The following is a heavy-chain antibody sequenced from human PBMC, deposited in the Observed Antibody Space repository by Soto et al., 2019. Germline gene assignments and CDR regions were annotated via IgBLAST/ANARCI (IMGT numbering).Heavy chain of an antibody. CDR2: IYYSGST. D-gene: IGHD3-16*02. J-gene: IGHJ4*02. CDR3: ARTVIGGFAY. V-gene: IGHV4-59*01. Sequence: SETLSLTCTVSGGSIISDYWSWIRQPPGKGLEWIAYIYYSGSTNYNPSLKSRVAISGDTSKNQFSLKLSSVTAADTAVYYCARTVIGGFAYWGQGTLVTVSS. CDR1: GGSIISDY.